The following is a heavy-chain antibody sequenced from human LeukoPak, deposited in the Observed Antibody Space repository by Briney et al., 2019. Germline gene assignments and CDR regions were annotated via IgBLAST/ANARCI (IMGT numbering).Heavy chain of an antibody. Sequence: GGSLRLSCAVSGFTFSSYSMNWVRQAPGKGLEWVSYISSSSSTIYYADSVKGRFTISRDNAKNSLYLQMNSLRAEDTAVYYCARQRAQLRYYYYYYYMDVWGKGTTVTVSS. CDR2: ISSSSSTI. D-gene: IGHD5-12*01. J-gene: IGHJ6*03. V-gene: IGHV3-48*04. CDR3: ARQRAQLRYYYYYYYMDV. CDR1: GFTFSSYS.